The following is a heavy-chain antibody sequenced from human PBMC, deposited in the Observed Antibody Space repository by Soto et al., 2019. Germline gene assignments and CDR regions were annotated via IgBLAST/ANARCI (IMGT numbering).Heavy chain of an antibody. CDR1: GFTFRDYY. V-gene: IGHV3-11*01. J-gene: IGHJ4*02. CDR2: ISSSGSRI. Sequence: QVQLVESGGGLVKPGGSLRLSCSASGFTFRDYYMSWIRQAPGKGLEWVSYISSSGSRIHYADSVKGRFTISRDNAKNSLYLQMNSLRAEDTAIYYCARDPTSIVVADYWGQGTVVTVSS. D-gene: IGHD2-15*01. CDR3: ARDPTSIVVADY.